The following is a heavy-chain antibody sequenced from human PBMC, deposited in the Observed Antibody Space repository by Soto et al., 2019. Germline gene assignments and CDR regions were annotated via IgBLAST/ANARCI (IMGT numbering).Heavy chain of an antibody. J-gene: IGHJ4*02. V-gene: IGHV3-23*01. CDR3: AKTYCSGGSRYSWVFSY. CDR1: GFTFSSYA. D-gene: IGHD2-15*01. Sequence: PGGSLRLSCAASGFTFSSYAMSWVRQASGKGLEWVSAISGSGGSTYYAESVKGRFTISRDNSKNTLYLQMNSLRDADTDVYYCAKTYCSGGSRYSWVFSYWGQGTLVTV. CDR2: ISGSGGST.